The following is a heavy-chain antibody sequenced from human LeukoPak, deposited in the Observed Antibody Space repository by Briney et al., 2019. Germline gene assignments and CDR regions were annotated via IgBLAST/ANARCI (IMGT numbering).Heavy chain of an antibody. D-gene: IGHD3-16*02. V-gene: IGHV4-59*08. Sequence: LETLSLTCTVSGGSIGTYYWSWVRQSPGTGLEWIGYIYVTGTRYNPYLQSRVTISVDRSRNQFFLKMTSVTAADTAVYYCARHIGGGIEDMDVWGRGTKVTVSS. CDR2: IYVTGT. CDR3: ARHIGGGIEDMDV. J-gene: IGHJ6*03. CDR1: GGSIGTYY.